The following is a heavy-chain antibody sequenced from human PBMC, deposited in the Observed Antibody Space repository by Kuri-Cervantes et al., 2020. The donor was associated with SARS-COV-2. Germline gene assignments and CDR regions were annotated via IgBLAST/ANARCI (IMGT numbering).Heavy chain of an antibody. CDR1: GGSVSSGSHY. Sequence: SETLSLTCIVSGGSVSSGSHYWSWIRQPPGKGLEWIGYIYYSGSTKYNPSLKSRVTMSVDTSKNQFSLKLNSVTPADTAVYYRARTLDYYGSGTYCFDYWGQGTLVTVSS. CDR2: IYYSGST. J-gene: IGHJ4*02. D-gene: IGHD3-10*01. CDR3: ARTLDYYGSGTYCFDY. V-gene: IGHV4-61*01.